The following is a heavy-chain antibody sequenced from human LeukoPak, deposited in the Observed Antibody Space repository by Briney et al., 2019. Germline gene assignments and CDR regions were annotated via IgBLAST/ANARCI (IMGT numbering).Heavy chain of an antibody. V-gene: IGHV4-34*01. J-gene: IGHJ3*01. D-gene: IGHD1-26*01. Sequence: PSETLSLTCAVYGGSFSGYFWTWIRQPPGKGLEWIGEINHSGNSNHNPSLRSRLNVSVDTSKNQFSLRLTSVTAADTALYYCARRPWVGAADSWGQGTMVTVSS. CDR2: INHSGNS. CDR3: ARRPWVGAADS. CDR1: GGSFSGYF.